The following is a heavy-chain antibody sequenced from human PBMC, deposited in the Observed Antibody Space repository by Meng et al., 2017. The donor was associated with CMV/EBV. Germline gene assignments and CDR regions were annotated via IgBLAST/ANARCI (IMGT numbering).Heavy chain of an antibody. CDR2: IYWNDDK. Sequence: STSGVGVGWIRPPPGKALEWLALIYWNDDKRYSPSLKSRLTITKDTSKNQVVLTMTNMDPVDTATYYCAHSIYDFWSGYSGAYYFDYWGQGTLVTVSS. J-gene: IGHJ4*02. CDR1: STSGVG. CDR3: AHSIYDFWSGYSGAYYFDY. D-gene: IGHD3-3*01. V-gene: IGHV2-5*01.